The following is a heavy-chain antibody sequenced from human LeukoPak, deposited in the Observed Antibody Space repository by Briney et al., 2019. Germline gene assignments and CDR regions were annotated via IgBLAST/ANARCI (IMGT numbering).Heavy chain of an antibody. CDR2: IYTSGST. Sequence: SETLSLTCTVSGGSISSGSYYWSWIRQPAGKGLEWIGRIYTSGSTNYNPSLKSRVTISVDTSKNQFSLKLSSVTAADTAVYYCARDPTYYDILTSYSPSYFDYWGQGTLVTVSS. V-gene: IGHV4-61*02. CDR3: ARDPTYYDILTSYSPSYFDY. D-gene: IGHD3-9*01. CDR1: GGSISSGSYY. J-gene: IGHJ4*02.